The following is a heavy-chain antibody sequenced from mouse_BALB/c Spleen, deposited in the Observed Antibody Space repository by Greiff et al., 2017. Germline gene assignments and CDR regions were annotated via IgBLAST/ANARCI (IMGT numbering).Heavy chain of an antibody. CDR3: ARVPSHSYFDY. V-gene: IGHV3-2*02. CDR2: ISYSGST. D-gene: IGHD1-2*01. CDR1: GYSITSDYA. Sequence: EVQLQESGPGLVKPSQSLSLTCTVTGYSITSDYAWNWIRQFPGNKLEWMGYISYSGSTSYNPSLKSRISITRDTSKNQFFLQLNSVTTEDTATYYCARVPSHSYFDYWGQGTTLTVSS. J-gene: IGHJ2*01.